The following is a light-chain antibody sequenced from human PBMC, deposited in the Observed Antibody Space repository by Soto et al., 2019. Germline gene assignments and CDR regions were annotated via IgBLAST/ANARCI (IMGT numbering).Light chain of an antibody. V-gene: IGKV3-15*01. J-gene: IGKJ4*01. CDR3: QQYDNWPLT. Sequence: EIVMTQSPATLSVSPGERATLSCRASQSITSRLAWYQKKPGQAPRLLIYGASTRATDIPARFSGSGSGTEFTLTISSLQSEDFAVYYCQQYDNWPLTFGGGTKVDIK. CDR2: GAS. CDR1: QSITSR.